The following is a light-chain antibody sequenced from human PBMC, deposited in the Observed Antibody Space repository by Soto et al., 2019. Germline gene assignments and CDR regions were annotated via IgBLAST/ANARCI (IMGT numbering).Light chain of an antibody. J-gene: IGKJ2*01. V-gene: IGKV3-11*01. CDR1: QSVSSY. Sequence: EIVLTQSPATLSLSPGDRATLSCRASQSVSSYLACYQQKPGQAPRLLIYDVSNRATGIPARFSGSGSGTDFTLTIGSLEPEDFAVYYCQQRSNWPRTFGQGTKVEIK. CDR2: DVS. CDR3: QQRSNWPRT.